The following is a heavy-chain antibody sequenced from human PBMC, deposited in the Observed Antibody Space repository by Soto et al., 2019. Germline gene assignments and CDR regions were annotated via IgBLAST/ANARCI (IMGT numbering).Heavy chain of an antibody. CDR3: ARWGYSSGYYLPFDY. J-gene: IGHJ4*02. CDR1: GYTFTSYA. Sequence: ASVNVSCKSSGYTFTSYAIHWVRQAPGQRLECMGWINAGNGNTKYSQKFQGRVTITRDTSASTAYMELSSLRSEDTAVYYCARWGYSSGYYLPFDYWGQGTLVTVSS. D-gene: IGHD3-22*01. CDR2: INAGNGNT. V-gene: IGHV1-3*01.